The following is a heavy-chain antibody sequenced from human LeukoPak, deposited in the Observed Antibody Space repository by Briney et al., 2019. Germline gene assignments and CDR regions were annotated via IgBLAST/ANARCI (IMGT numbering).Heavy chain of an antibody. Sequence: AGGSLRLSCAASGFTFSTYAMSWVRQAPGKGLEWVSAISGSGGSTYYADSVKGRFTFSRDNSKNTLYLQMNSLRAEDTAVYYCARRTYDSSGFDYWGQGPLVTVSS. CDR2: ISGSGGST. D-gene: IGHD3-22*01. CDR1: GFTFSTYA. CDR3: ARRTYDSSGFDY. V-gene: IGHV3-23*01. J-gene: IGHJ4*02.